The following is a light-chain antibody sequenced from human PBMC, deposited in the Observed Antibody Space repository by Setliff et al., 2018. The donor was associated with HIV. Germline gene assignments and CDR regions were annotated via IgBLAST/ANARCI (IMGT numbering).Light chain of an antibody. CDR1: SSDVGGYNY. CDR3: SSYTSSHV. CDR2: DVS. Sequence: QSALTQPASVSGSPGQSITISCTGTSSDVGGYNYVSWYQQHPGKAPKLMIYDVSNRPSGVSNRFSGSKSDNTASLTISGLQAEDEADYYCSSYTSSHVFGTGTKVTV. V-gene: IGLV2-14*03. J-gene: IGLJ1*01.